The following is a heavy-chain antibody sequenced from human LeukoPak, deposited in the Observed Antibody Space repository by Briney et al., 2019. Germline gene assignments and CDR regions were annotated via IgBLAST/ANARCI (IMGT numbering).Heavy chain of an antibody. CDR3: ARLTSSRDFDY. CDR2: IDPSDSYT. J-gene: IGHJ4*02. CDR1: GCIFTSYW. Sequence: GESLKISCKGSGCIFTSYWISWVRQMPGKGREWMGRIDPSDSYTNYSPSFQGHVTISADKSFSTAYLQWRSLKASDTAMYYCARLTSSRDFDYWGQGTLVTVSS. V-gene: IGHV5-10-1*01. D-gene: IGHD6-13*01.